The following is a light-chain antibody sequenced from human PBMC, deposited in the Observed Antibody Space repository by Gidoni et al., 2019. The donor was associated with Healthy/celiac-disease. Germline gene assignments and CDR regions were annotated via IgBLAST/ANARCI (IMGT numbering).Light chain of an antibody. J-gene: IGKJ2*01. CDR3: QQRSNWPS. CDR2: DAS. Sequence: TVSCRASQSVSSYLAWYQQKPGQAPRLLIYDASNRTTGIQARFSGSVSGTDFTLTISSLDPEDFAVYYCQQRSNWPSFGQGTKLEIK. CDR1: QSVSSY. V-gene: IGKV3-11*01.